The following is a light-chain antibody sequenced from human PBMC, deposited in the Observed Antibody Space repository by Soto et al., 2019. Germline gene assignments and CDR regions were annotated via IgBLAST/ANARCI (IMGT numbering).Light chain of an antibody. Sequence: SYELTQPPSVSVSPGRTASITCSGDKLGDKYACWYQQKPGQSPVLVIYQDSKRPSGIPERFSGSNSGNTATLTISGTQAMDEADYYCQAWDSSACVFGGGTQLTVL. J-gene: IGLJ2*01. V-gene: IGLV3-1*01. CDR2: QDS. CDR3: QAWDSSACV. CDR1: KLGDKY.